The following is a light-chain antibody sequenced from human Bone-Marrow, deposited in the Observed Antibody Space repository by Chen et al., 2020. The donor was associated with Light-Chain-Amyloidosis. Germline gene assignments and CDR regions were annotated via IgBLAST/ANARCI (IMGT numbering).Light chain of an antibody. Sequence: DIQMTQSPSSLSASVGDRVTIACRASQTIISSLNWYQQKPGKAPKLLIYAASSLQSGVPSRCRGSGSGTDFTLTISSLQPEDVATYYCQQSSNIPLTFGGGTKVEIK. CDR3: QQSSNIPLT. CDR2: AAS. J-gene: IGKJ4*01. V-gene: IGKV1-39*01. CDR1: QTIISS.